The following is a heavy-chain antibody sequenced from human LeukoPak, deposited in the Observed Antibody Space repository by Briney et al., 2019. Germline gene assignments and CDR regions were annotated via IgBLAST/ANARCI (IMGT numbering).Heavy chain of an antibody. V-gene: IGHV3-21*01. CDR2: ISSSSSYI. CDR1: GFTFSSYS. D-gene: IGHD6-19*01. CDR3: ARWSRYSSGWYELDY. Sequence: GSLRLSCAASGFTFSSYSMNWVRQAPGKGLEWVSSISSSSSYIYYADSVKGRFTISRDNSMDTLYLQMNSLRAEDTAVYYCARWSRYSSGWYELDYWGQGILVTVSS. J-gene: IGHJ4*02.